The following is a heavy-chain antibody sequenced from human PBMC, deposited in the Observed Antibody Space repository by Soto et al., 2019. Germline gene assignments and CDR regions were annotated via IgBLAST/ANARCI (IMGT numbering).Heavy chain of an antibody. CDR1: GYTFTSYA. V-gene: IGHV1-3*01. J-gene: IGHJ4*02. CDR2: INAGNDNT. Sequence: GASVKVSCKASGYTFTSYAIHWGRQAPGQRLEWMGWINAGNDNTNYSQKFQGRVTITRDTSASTAYMELSSLRSEDTAVYYCARGHYYDSSGVDYWGQGTLVTVSS. D-gene: IGHD3-22*01. CDR3: ARGHYYDSSGVDY.